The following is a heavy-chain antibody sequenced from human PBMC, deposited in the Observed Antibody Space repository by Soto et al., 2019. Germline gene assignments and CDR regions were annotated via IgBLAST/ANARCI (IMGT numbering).Heavy chain of an antibody. D-gene: IGHD4-17*01. V-gene: IGHV4-34*01. CDR1: GGSFSGYY. CDR2: INHSGST. CDR3: ARDDYGDYYYYYGMDV. J-gene: IGHJ6*02. Sequence: SQTLSLTCAVYGGSFSGYYWSWIRQPPGKGLEWIGEINHSGSTNYNPSLKSRVSRSVDTSKNQFSLKLSSVTAADTAVYYCARDDYGDYYYYYGMDVWGQGTTVTVSS.